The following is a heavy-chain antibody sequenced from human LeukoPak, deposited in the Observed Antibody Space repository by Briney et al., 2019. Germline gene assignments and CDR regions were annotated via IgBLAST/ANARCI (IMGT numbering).Heavy chain of an antibody. CDR1: GGSFSGYY. V-gene: IGHV4-34*01. CDR3: ARGGRSLVAAQFDL. Sequence: PSETLSLTCAVYGGSFSGYYWSWIRQPPGKGLEWIGEINHSGSTNYNPSLKSRVTISVDTSKNQFSLKLSSVTAADTAVYYCARGGRSLVAAQFDLWGRGPLVTVSS. D-gene: IGHD2-15*01. CDR2: INHSGST. J-gene: IGHJ2*01.